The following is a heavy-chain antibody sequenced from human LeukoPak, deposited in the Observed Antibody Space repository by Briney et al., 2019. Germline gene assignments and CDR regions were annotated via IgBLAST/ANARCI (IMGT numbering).Heavy chain of an antibody. J-gene: IGHJ4*02. CDR2: IGPDGATT. CDR1: GFTFNTYG. Sequence: GGSLRLSCAASGFTFNTYGMHWVRQAPGKGLEYVSGIGPDGATTYYANSVKGRFTISRDNSKSMLYLQMGSLTADDMAVYYCARGAQLTDFWGQGTLVTVSP. V-gene: IGHV3-64*01. CDR3: ARGAQLTDF. D-gene: IGHD6-13*01.